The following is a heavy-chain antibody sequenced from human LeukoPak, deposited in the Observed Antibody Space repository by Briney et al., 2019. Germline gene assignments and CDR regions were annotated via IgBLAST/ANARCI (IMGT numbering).Heavy chain of an antibody. J-gene: IGHJ6*02. D-gene: IGHD4-17*01. CDR1: GGSISSYY. V-gene: IGHV4-59*01. CDR3: ARTVTRAEIYYYGMDV. Sequence: SETLSLTCNVSGGSISSYYWSWIRQPPGKGLEWIGYIYYSGSTNYNPSHKSRVTISVDTSKNQFSLKLSSVTAADTAVYYCARTVTRAEIYYYGMDVWGQGTTVTVSS. CDR2: IYYSGST.